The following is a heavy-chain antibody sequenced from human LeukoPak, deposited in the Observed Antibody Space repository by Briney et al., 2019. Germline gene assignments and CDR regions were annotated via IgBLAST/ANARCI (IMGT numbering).Heavy chain of an antibody. J-gene: IGHJ4*02. CDR1: GFSLSTSGVG. Sequence: SGPTLVNPTQTLTLTCTVSGFSLSTSGVGVGWIRQPPGKALEWLALMYWDDDGRYNPSLKSRLSITKDTSKNQVVLTMTNVDPVDSATYYCAHRRTFGGVIVWGQGTLVTVSS. CDR2: MYWDDDG. V-gene: IGHV2-5*02. CDR3: AHRRTFGGVIV. D-gene: IGHD3-16*02.